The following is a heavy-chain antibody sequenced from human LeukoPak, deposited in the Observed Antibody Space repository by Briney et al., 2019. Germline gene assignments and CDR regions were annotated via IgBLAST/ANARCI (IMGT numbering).Heavy chain of an antibody. D-gene: IGHD3-3*01. Sequence: SEPLSLTCAVYGGSFSGYHWSWIRQPPEKGLEWIGEINHSGSTNYNPSLKSRVTISVDTSKNQFSLKLSSVTAADTAVYYCARGRKNTIFGVVTPFDYWGQGTLVTVSS. J-gene: IGHJ4*02. CDR2: INHSGST. CDR1: GGSFSGYH. CDR3: ARGRKNTIFGVVTPFDY. V-gene: IGHV4-34*01.